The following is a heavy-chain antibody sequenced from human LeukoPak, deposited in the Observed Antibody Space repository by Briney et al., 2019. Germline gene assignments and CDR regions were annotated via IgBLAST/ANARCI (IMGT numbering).Heavy chain of an antibody. Sequence: GALRLSCAASGFTFSNAWMSWVRQAPGKGLEWVGRIKSKTDGGTTDYAAPVKGRFTISRDDSKNTLYLQMNSLKTEDTAVYYCTTDRSITIFGVVTLFDYWGQGTLVTVSS. J-gene: IGHJ4*02. CDR1: GFTFSNAW. D-gene: IGHD3-3*01. CDR3: TTDRSITIFGVVTLFDY. CDR2: IKSKTDGGTT. V-gene: IGHV3-15*01.